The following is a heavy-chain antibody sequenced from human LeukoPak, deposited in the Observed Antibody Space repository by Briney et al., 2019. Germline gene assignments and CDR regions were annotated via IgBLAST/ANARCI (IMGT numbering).Heavy chain of an antibody. CDR1: GGSISSYY. J-gene: IGHJ5*02. Sequence: SETLSLTCTVSGGSISSYYWSWIRQPPGKGLEWIGYIYYSGSTNYNPSLKSRVTISVDTSKNQFSLKLSSVTAADTAVYYCASGGIAARPGPNWFDPWGQGTLVTVSS. V-gene: IGHV4-59*08. CDR3: ASGGIAARPGPNWFDP. D-gene: IGHD6-6*01. CDR2: IYYSGST.